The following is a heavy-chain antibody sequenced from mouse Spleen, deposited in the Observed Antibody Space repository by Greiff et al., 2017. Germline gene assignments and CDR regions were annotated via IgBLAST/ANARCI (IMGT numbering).Heavy chain of an antibody. CDR1: GYTFTSYW. CDR3: TRSGSSGSWFAY. Sequence: QVQLQQPGAELVKPGASVKISCKASGYTFTSYWMHWVKQRPGQGLEWIGTIDPSDSYTSYNQKFKGKATLTVDTSSSTAYMQLSSLTSEDSAVYYCTRSGSSGSWFAYWGQGTLVTVSA. V-gene: IGHV1S127*01. J-gene: IGHJ3*01. D-gene: IGHD3-1*01. CDR2: IDPSDSYT.